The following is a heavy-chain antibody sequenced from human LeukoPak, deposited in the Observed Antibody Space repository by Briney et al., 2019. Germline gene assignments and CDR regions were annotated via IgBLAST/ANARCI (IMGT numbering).Heavy chain of an antibody. V-gene: IGHV3-30*04. Sequence: GRSLRLSCAASGFAFSNYAMHWVRQAPGKGLEWVAVISYDGSNKYYADSVKGRFTISRDNSKNTLYLQMNSLRAEDTAVYYCAIGFRYVGYWGQGTLVTVSS. D-gene: IGHD3-3*01. J-gene: IGHJ4*02. CDR3: AIGFRYVGY. CDR2: ISYDGSNK. CDR1: GFAFSNYA.